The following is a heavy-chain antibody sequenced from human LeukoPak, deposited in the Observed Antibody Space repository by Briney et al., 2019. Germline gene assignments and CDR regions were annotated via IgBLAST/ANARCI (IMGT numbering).Heavy chain of an antibody. D-gene: IGHD4-17*01. V-gene: IGHV4-59*11. CDR2: IYYSGST. CDR3: ASIAPGDYDWYFDL. Sequence: SESLSLTCTVSGGSISSHYWSWIRQPPGKGLEWIGYIYYSGSTNYNPSLKSRVTISVDTSKNQFSLKLSSVTAADTAVYYCASIAPGDYDWYFDLWGRGTLVTVSS. J-gene: IGHJ2*01. CDR1: GGSISSHY.